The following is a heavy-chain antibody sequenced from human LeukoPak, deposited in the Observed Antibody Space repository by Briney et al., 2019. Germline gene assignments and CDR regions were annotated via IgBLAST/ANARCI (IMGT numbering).Heavy chain of an antibody. CDR1: GGSFSGYY. Sequence: PSETLSLTCAVYGGSFSGYYWSWIRQPPGKGLEWIGEINHSGSTNYNPSLKSRVTISVDTSKNQFSLKLSSVTAADTAVYYCARLSGYYYGSGSPNFDYWGQGTLVTVSS. V-gene: IGHV4-34*01. CDR2: INHSGST. J-gene: IGHJ4*02. D-gene: IGHD3-10*01. CDR3: ARLSGYYYGSGSPNFDY.